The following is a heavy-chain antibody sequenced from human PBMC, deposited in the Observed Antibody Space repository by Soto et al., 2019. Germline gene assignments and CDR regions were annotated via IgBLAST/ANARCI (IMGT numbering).Heavy chain of an antibody. J-gene: IGHJ5*02. CDR3: AVASLGVFNFDP. Sequence: SETLSLTSTVSSDSISSYYWIWIRQSPGKGLEWIGYTDYSGNTNYNPSLKSRVTISGDTSKNQFSLRLSSVTAADTAMYYCAVASLGVFNFDPWGQGTLVTVSS. D-gene: IGHD2-8*01. CDR2: TDYSGNT. V-gene: IGHV4-59*08. CDR1: SDSISSYY.